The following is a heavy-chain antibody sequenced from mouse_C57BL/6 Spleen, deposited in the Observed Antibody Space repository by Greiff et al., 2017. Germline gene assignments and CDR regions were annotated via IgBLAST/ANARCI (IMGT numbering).Heavy chain of an antibody. Sequence: QVQLQQPGAELVMPGASVKLSCKASGYTFTSYWMHWVKQRPGQGLEWIGEIDPSDSYTNYNQKFKGKSTLTVDKSSSTAYMQLSSLTSEDSAVYYCARGYYGSSYGCAYWGQGTLVTVSA. CDR1: GYTFTSYW. CDR3: ARGYYGSSYGCAY. D-gene: IGHD1-1*01. CDR2: IDPSDSYT. J-gene: IGHJ3*01. V-gene: IGHV1-69*01.